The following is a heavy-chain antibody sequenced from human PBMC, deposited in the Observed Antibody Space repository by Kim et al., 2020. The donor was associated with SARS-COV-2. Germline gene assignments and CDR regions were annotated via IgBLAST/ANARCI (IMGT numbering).Heavy chain of an antibody. CDR3: ARHFNAMIVVVNGYDAFDI. J-gene: IGHJ3*02. V-gene: IGHV4-39*01. CDR2: IYYSGST. D-gene: IGHD3-22*01. Sequence: SETLSLTCTVSGGSISSSSYYWGWIRQPPGKGLEWIGSIYYSGSTYYNPSLKSRVTISVDTSKNQFSLKLSSVTAADTAVYYCARHFNAMIVVVNGYDAFDIWGQGTMVTVSS. CDR1: GGSISSSSYY.